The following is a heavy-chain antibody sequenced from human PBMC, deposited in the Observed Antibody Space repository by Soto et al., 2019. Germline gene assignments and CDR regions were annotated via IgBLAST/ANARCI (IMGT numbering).Heavy chain of an antibody. J-gene: IGHJ4*02. D-gene: IGHD3-3*01. CDR3: AHRVLRTVFGLVTTTAIYFDF. CDR2: IYLDDDK. Sequence: QITLKESGPTVVKPTETLTLTCTFSGFSLTTSGVGVGWVRQSPGKAPEWLALIYLDDDKRYSTSLKSRLTNTKDTSKNQVVLTMANVDPADTATYYCAHRVLRTVFGLVTTTAIYFDFWGQGTPVVVSS. CDR1: GFSLTTSGVG. V-gene: IGHV2-5*02.